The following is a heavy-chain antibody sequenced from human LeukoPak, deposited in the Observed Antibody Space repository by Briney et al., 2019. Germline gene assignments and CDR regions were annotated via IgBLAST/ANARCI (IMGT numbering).Heavy chain of an antibody. CDR3: AKSDIVVVPAAIAYFDY. CDR1: GFTFSSYG. V-gene: IGHV3-30*02. D-gene: IGHD2-2*01. CDR2: IRYDGSNK. J-gene: IGHJ4*02. Sequence: GGSLRLSCAASGFTFSSYGMHWVRQAPGKGLEWVAFIRYDGSNKYYADSVKGRFTISRDNSKNTLYLQMNSLRAEDTAVYYCAKSDIVVVPAAIAYFDYWGQGTLVTVSS.